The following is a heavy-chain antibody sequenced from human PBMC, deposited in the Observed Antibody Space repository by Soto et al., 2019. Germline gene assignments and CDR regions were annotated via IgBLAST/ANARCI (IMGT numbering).Heavy chain of an antibody. D-gene: IGHD2-15*01. V-gene: IGHV3-23*01. CDR2: ISGSGGST. CDR1: VFTFSSYA. J-gene: IGHJ4*02. Sequence: GVSLRRSCAASVFTFSSYAMSWVRQAPGKGLEWVSAISGSGGSTYWADSVKGRFTISRDNSKNTLYLQMNSLRAEDTAVYYCAKDKAGLVVVVAPTLDYWGEGTLVTVSS. CDR3: AKDKAGLVVVVAPTLDY.